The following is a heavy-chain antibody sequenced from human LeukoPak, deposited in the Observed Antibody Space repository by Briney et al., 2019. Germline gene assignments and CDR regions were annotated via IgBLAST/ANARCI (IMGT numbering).Heavy chain of an antibody. CDR2: INPNSGGT. CDR1: GYTFTSYG. V-gene: IGHV1-2*02. J-gene: IGHJ5*02. CDR3: ARDLGVWELLWWFDP. D-gene: IGHD1-26*01. Sequence: WASVKVSCKASGYTFTSYGISWVRQAPGQGLEWMGWINPNSGGTDYAQKFQGRVTMARDTSISTAYMELSRLRSDDTAVYYCARDLGVWELLWWFDPWGQGTLVTVSS.